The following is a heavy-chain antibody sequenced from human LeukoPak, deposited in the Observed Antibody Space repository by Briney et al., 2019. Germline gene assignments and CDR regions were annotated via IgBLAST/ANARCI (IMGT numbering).Heavy chain of an antibody. D-gene: IGHD6-13*01. Sequence: SETLSLTCTVSGGSISSYYWSWIRQPPGKGLEWIGYIYYSGSTNYNPSLKSRVTISVDTSKNQFSLKLSSVTAADTAVYYCARDSSSSWHFDYWGQGTLVTVSS. CDR2: IYYSGST. CDR3: ARDSSSSWHFDY. CDR1: GGSISSYY. J-gene: IGHJ4*02. V-gene: IGHV4-59*01.